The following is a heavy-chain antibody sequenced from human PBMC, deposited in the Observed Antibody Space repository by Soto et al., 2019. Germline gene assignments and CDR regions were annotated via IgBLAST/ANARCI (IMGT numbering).Heavy chain of an antibody. D-gene: IGHD2-15*01. V-gene: IGHV4-30-4*08. CDR2: IYYSGST. CDR3: AREVAATRVFSRKYYYYGMDV. CDR1: GGSFSSGNYY. Sequence: SETLSLTCTVSGGSFSSGNYYWSWIRQHPGKGLEWTGYIYYSGSTYYNPSLKSRVTISLDTSKNQFSLNLSSVTAADTAVYYCAREVAATRVFSRKYYYYGMDVWGQGTTVTVSS. J-gene: IGHJ6*02.